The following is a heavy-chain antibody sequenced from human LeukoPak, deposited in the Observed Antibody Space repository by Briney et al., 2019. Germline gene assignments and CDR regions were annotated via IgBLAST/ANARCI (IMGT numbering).Heavy chain of an antibody. J-gene: IGHJ3*02. V-gene: IGHV4-4*07. CDR3: ARAYCGGECTAGGAFDI. CDR1: GVYVGSHF. D-gene: IGHD2-21*01. CDR2: VSASGTT. Sequence: PSETLSLTCSVSGVYVGSHFWSWVRQTAGKALEWIGRVSASGTTSSNPSLNSRVTMSLDTSKNQFSLKLTSVTAADTAVYFCARAYCGGECTAGGAFDIWGQGTMVTVSS.